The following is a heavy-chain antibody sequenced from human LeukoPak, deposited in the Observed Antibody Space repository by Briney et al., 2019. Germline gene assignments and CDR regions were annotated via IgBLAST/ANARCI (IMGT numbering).Heavy chain of an antibody. J-gene: IGHJ4*02. Sequence: GRSLKLSCAASGFTFSSYAMHWVRQAPGKGLEWVAVISYDGSNKYYGDSVKGRFTISRDNSKNTLYLQMNSLRAEDTAVYYCARSGYSSSFDYWGQGTLVTVSS. CDR2: ISYDGSNK. V-gene: IGHV3-30*04. CDR1: GFTFSSYA. CDR3: ARSGYSSSFDY. D-gene: IGHD6-13*01.